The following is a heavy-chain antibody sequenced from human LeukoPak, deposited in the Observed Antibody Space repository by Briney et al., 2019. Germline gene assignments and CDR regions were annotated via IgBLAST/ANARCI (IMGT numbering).Heavy chain of an antibody. D-gene: IGHD6-19*01. CDR1: GFTFSSYV. V-gene: IGHV3-13*01. CDR2: IGTAGDT. Sequence: GGALRLSCAASGFTFSSYVMHWVRQATGKGVELVSAIGTAGDTYYPGSVKGRFTISRENAKNSLYLQMNSLRAGDTAVYYCARGGVSGWWKKNYYYGMDVWGQGTTVTVSS. J-gene: IGHJ6*02. CDR3: ARGGVSGWWKKNYYYGMDV.